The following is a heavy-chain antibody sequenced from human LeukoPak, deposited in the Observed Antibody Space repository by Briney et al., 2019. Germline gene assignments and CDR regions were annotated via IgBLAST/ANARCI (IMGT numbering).Heavy chain of an antibody. Sequence: PSETLSLTCTVSGGSISSGSYYWSWIRQPAWKGLEWIERIYTSGSTNYNPSLKSRVTMSVDTSKNQFSLKLSSVTAADTAVYYCARVPRYDYGDYYFDYWGQGTLVTVSS. J-gene: IGHJ4*02. D-gene: IGHD4-17*01. CDR3: ARVPRYDYGDYYFDY. CDR1: GGSISSGSYY. CDR2: IYTSGST. V-gene: IGHV4-61*02.